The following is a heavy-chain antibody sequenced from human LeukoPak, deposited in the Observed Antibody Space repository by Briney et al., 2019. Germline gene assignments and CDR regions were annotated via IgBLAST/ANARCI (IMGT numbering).Heavy chain of an antibody. CDR3: AKSYSSSWYDGNWFDP. CDR1: GFTFDDYA. J-gene: IGHJ5*02. D-gene: IGHD6-13*01. Sequence: GRSLRLSCAASGFTFDDYAMHWVRQAPGQGLEWVSGISWNSGSIGYADSVKGRFTISRDNAKNSLYLQMNSLRAEDTALYYCAKSYSSSWYDGNWFDPWGQGTLVTVSS. CDR2: ISWNSGSI. V-gene: IGHV3-9*01.